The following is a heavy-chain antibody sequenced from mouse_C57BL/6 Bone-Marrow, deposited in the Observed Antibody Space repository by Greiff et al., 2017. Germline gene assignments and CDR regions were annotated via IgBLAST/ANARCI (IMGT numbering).Heavy chain of an antibody. CDR2: VYPGSGSI. CDR3: ARHERYYDYEGYFDY. D-gene: IGHD2-4*01. Sequence: QVQLKQSGAELVKPGASVKLSCKASGYIFTEYTIHWVKQRSGQGLEWIGWVYPGSGSIKDNERFKDKATLTADKSSNTVYMELSRLTSEDSAVYFCARHERYYDYEGYFDYWGQGTTLTVSS. CDR1: GYIFTEYT. J-gene: IGHJ2*01. V-gene: IGHV1-62-2*01.